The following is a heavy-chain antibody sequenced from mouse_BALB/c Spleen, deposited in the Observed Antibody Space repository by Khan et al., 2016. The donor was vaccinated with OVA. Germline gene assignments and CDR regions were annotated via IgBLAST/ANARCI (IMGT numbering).Heavy chain of an antibody. D-gene: IGHD1-1*01. J-gene: IGHJ4*01. CDR3: AKFTPDYYSMDY. V-gene: IGHV2-3*01. CDR1: GFSLNSYG. Sequence: QVQLQQSGPGLVAPSQSLSITCTVSGFSLNSYGVNWVRQPPGKGLEWLGVIWGDGSTNYHSALKSRLIISKDDSKSQVFLKLNSLQTDDTATYXCAKFTPDYYSMDYWGQGTSGTVSS. CDR2: IWGDGST.